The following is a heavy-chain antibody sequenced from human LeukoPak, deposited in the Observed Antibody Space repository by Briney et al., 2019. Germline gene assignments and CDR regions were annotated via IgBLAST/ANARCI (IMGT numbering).Heavy chain of an antibody. CDR2: ISDDGTTT. D-gene: IGHD3-10*01. CDR3: ARDSRYHSGWGSYQPYWFDP. V-gene: IGHV3-74*01. CDR1: GFTFNLYW. J-gene: IGHJ5*02. Sequence: GGSLRLSCAASGFTFNLYWIHWVRQPPGKGLEWLSRISDDGTTTNYADSVKGRFTISRDNAKSTLYLQMRSLRVDDTAVYYCARDSRYHSGWGSYQPYWFDPWGQGTLVTVSS.